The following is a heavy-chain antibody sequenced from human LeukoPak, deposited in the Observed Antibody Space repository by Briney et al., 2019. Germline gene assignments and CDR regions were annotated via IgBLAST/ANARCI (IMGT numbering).Heavy chain of an antibody. J-gene: IGHJ4*02. Sequence: GASLRLSCAASGFTFSSYAMSWVRQAPGKGLEGVSAISGSGGSTYYADSVKGRFTISRDNSKNTLYLQMNSLRAEDTAVYYCAKGCFKRTVTVDYWGQGTLVTVSS. CDR2: ISGSGGST. V-gene: IGHV3-23*01. D-gene: IGHD4-17*01. CDR3: AKGCFKRTVTVDY. CDR1: GFTFSSYA.